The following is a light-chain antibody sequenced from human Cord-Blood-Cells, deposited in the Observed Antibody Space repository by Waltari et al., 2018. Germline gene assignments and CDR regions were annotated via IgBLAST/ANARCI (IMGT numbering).Light chain of an antibody. V-gene: IGKV1-39*01. J-gene: IGKJ4*01. CDR1: QSISSY. Sequence: DIQTTQSPSSLSASVGDRVTITCRASQSISSYLNWYQQKPRKAPKLLFYAASSLQSGVPSRFSGSGSGTDFTLTISSLQPEDFATYYCQQSYSIPLTFGGGTKVEIK. CDR3: QQSYSIPLT. CDR2: AAS.